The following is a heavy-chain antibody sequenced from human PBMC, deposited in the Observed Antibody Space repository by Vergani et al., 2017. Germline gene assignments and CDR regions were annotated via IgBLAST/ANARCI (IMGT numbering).Heavy chain of an antibody. Sequence: QVQLQESGPGLVKPSETLSLTCTVSGGSISSYYWSWIRQPPGKGLEWIGYIYYSGSTNYNPSLKSRVTISVDTSKNQFSLKLRSVTAPATAVYYCARGRFGELKPRYFDLWGRGTLVTVSS. V-gene: IGHV4-59*01. CDR3: ARGRFGELKPRYFDL. J-gene: IGHJ2*01. CDR1: GGSISSYY. CDR2: IYYSGST. D-gene: IGHD3-10*01.